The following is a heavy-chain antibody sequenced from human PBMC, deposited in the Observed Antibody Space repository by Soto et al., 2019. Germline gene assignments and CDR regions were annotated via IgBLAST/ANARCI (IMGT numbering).Heavy chain of an antibody. Sequence: SETLSLTCTVSGASIDNYYWSWIRQPPGEGLEWIAYVYHNGNTNYSPSLKSRVTISLDTSKNQFSLKLNSVTAADTAMYYCARENSGSPGDYWGQGILVTVS. J-gene: IGHJ4*02. V-gene: IGHV4-59*01. CDR1: GASIDNYY. D-gene: IGHD3-10*01. CDR3: ARENSGSPGDY. CDR2: VYHNGNT.